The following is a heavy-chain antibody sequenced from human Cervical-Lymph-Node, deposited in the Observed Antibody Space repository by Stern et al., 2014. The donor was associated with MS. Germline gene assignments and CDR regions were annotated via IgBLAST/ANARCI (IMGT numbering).Heavy chain of an antibody. V-gene: IGHV3-33*01. D-gene: IGHD6-13*01. CDR3: ASAYSSSHYYFDY. CDR1: GFSFSRYA. J-gene: IGHJ4*02. CDR2: RCYDGSNQ. Sequence: VQLVESGGGVVQPGRSLRLSCAASGFSFSRYAMHWVRQAPGKGLEWVAVRCYDGSNQYYADSGTGRFTISRDNFKNTLYLQMNSLRAEDTAVYYCASAYSSSHYYFDYWGQGTLVTVSS.